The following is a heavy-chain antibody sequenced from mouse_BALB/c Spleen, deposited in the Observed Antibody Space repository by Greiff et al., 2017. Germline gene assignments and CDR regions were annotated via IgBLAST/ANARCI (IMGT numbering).Heavy chain of an antibody. CDR2: INPSNGRT. CDR1: GYTFTSYW. D-gene: IGHD1-2*01. Sequence: QVQLQQPGAELVKPGASVKLSCKASGYTFTSYWMHWVKQRPGQGLEWIGEINPSNGRTNYNEKFKSKATLTVDKSSSTAYMQLSSLTSEDSAVYDCATTAPSYWYFDVWGAGTTVTVSS. V-gene: IGHV1S81*02. J-gene: IGHJ1*01. CDR3: ATTAPSYWYFDV.